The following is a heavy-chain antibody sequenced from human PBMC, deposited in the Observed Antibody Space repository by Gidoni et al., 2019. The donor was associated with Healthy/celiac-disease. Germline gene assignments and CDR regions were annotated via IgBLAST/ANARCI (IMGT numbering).Heavy chain of an antibody. Sequence: QLQLVQSGAEVKQPGSSVKFYCKASGDTFSSYANSWVRQDPGQGLEWRGGIIPIFVTANYAQKLQGRVTITSDESTCTAYMELCSLRSEDTSVYYCASSTVLRYFDWLLKNDQAFDIWGQGTIVTVSS. J-gene: IGHJ3*02. CDR2: IIPIFVTA. D-gene: IGHD3-9*01. CDR1: GDTFSSYA. CDR3: ASSTVLRYFDWLLKNDQAFDI. V-gene: IGHV1-69*01.